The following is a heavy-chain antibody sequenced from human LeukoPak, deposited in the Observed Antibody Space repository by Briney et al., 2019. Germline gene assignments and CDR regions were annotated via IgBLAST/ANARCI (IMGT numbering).Heavy chain of an antibody. Sequence: GGSLRLSCAASGFTFSSYWMRWVRQAPGKGLVWVSRINSDGSSTSYADSVKGRFTISRDNAKNTLYLQMNSLRAEDTAVYYCARDTSPYSNSGDNWFDPWGQGTLVTVSS. D-gene: IGHD4-11*01. CDR3: ARDTSPYSNSGDNWFDP. J-gene: IGHJ5*02. CDR1: GFTFSSYW. CDR2: INSDGSST. V-gene: IGHV3-74*01.